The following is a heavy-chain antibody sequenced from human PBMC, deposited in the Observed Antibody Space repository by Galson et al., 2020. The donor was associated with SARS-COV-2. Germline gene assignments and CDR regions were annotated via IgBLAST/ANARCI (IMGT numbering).Heavy chain of an antibody. V-gene: IGHV1-2*02. CDR2: INPNTGGT. D-gene: IGHD4-17*01. CDR1: GYTFTGYY. Sequence: ASVKVSCKASGYTFTGYYIHWVRQAPGQGLEWMGWINPNTGGTNYAQKFQGRVTMTRDTSISTAYMDLSRLTSDDTAVYYCARSPLVTVTTYYYYGMDVWGQGTTVTVSS. CDR3: ARSPLVTVTTYYYYGMDV. J-gene: IGHJ6*02.